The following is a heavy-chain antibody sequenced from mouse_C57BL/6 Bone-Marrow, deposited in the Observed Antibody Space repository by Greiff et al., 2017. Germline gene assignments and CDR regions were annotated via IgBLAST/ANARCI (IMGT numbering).Heavy chain of an antibody. V-gene: IGHV5-9-1*02. CDR1: GFTFSSYA. D-gene: IGHD4-1*01. Sequence: EVMLVESGAGLVKPGGSLKLSCAASGFTFSSYAMSWVRQTPEKRLEWVAYISSGGDYIYYADTVKGRFTISRDNARNTLYLQMSSLKSEDTAMYYCTRETGGFAYWGQGTLVTVSA. CDR2: ISSGGDYI. J-gene: IGHJ3*01. CDR3: TRETGGFAY.